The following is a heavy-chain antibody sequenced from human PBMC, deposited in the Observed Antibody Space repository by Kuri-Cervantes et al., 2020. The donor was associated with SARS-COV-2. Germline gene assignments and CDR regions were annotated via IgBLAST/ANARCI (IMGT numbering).Heavy chain of an antibody. CDR2: IKHDGSER. J-gene: IGHJ2*01. Sequence: GESLKISCTASGFSISDRAYWMTWVRQTPGKGLEWVANIKHDGSERFYVDSVKGRFTISRDNAKNSLYLHMNSLRAEDTAVYYCARGSRYDYVWGSYRYTASWYFDLWGRGTLVTVSS. V-gene: IGHV3-7*01. CDR3: ARGSRYDYVWGSYRYTASWYFDL. CDR1: GFSISDRAYW. D-gene: IGHD3-16*02.